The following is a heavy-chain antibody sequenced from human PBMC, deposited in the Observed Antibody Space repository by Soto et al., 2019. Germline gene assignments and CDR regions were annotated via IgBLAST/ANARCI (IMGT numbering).Heavy chain of an antibody. Sequence: PGESLKISCKGSGYSFTSYWISWVRQMPGKGLEWMGRIDPSDSYTNYSPSFQGHVTISADKSISTAYLQWSSLKASDTAMYYCARQTSPPYCSGRSCYSYYYYGMDVWGQGTTVTV. J-gene: IGHJ6*02. CDR3: ARQTSPPYCSGRSCYSYYYYGMDV. CDR1: GYSFTSYW. CDR2: IDPSDSYT. V-gene: IGHV5-10-1*01. D-gene: IGHD2-15*01.